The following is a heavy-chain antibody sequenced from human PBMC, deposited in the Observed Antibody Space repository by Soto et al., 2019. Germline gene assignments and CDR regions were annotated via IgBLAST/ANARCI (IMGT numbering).Heavy chain of an antibody. J-gene: IGHJ4*02. CDR3: AKDLTRTKESDSSGYGDVGFDY. CDR1: GFTFSSYA. Sequence: GGSLRLSCAASGFTFSSYAMSWVRQAPGKGLEWVSAISGSGGSTYYADSVKGRFTISRDNSKNTLYLQMNSLRAEDTAVYYCAKDLTRTKESDSSGYGDVGFDYWGQGTLVTVSS. CDR2: ISGSGGST. D-gene: IGHD3-22*01. V-gene: IGHV3-23*01.